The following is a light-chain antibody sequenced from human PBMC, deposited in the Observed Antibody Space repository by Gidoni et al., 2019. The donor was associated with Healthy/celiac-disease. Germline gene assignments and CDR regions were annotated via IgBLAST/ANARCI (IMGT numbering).Light chain of an antibody. CDR1: SSTLGSNT. CDR3: AAWDDSLNGWV. CDR2: SNN. Sequence: QSVLTQPPSASGTPGPRVTISCSGSSSTLGSNTVNWYQQLPGTAPKLLIYSNNQRPSGVPDRFSCSKSGTSASLAISGLQSEDEADYYCAAWDDSLNGWVFGGGTKLTVL. V-gene: IGLV1-44*01. J-gene: IGLJ3*02.